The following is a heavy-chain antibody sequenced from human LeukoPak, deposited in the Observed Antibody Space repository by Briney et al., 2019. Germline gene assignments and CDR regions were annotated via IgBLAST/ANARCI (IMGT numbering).Heavy chain of an antibody. CDR2: IFASGSTT. D-gene: IGHD2-2*01. V-gene: IGHV3-23*03. Sequence: GGSLRLSCAASGFTFSGYAMNWVRQAPGKGLEWVSLIFASGSTTKYADSVKGRFTISRDNAKNTVYLQMNSLRAEDTAVYYCTTDDKYAPSSWGQGTLVTVSS. J-gene: IGHJ5*02. CDR3: TTDDKYAPSS. CDR1: GFTFSGYA.